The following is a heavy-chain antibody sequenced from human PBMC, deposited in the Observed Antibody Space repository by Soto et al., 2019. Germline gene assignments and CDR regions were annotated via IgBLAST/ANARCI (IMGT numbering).Heavy chain of an antibody. Sequence: EVQLMESGGGLVQPGGSLRLSCAASGFTFKYYAMSWVRQAPGKGLEWVSGLVGSGDDINYAASVRGRFTVSRDNSNNILFLQMNSLRAEDTAVYYCAKDAFANNGVWEAFDLWGQGTKVTVSS. CDR1: GFTFKYYA. V-gene: IGHV3-23*01. J-gene: IGHJ3*01. D-gene: IGHD2-8*01. CDR2: LVGSGDDI. CDR3: AKDAFANNGVWEAFDL.